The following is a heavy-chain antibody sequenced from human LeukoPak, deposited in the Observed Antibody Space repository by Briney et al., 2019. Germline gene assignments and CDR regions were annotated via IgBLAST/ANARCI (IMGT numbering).Heavy chain of an antibody. CDR1: GYIFTGYY. CDR3: ARGDVVATNYHDY. CDR2: LNPNSGGT. J-gene: IGHJ4*02. D-gene: IGHD5-12*01. Sequence: ASVKVSCKASGYIFTGYYVHWVRQAPGQGLEWMGWLNPNSGGTNYAQKFQGRVTMTRDTSINTAYMELSRLRSDDTALYYCARGDVVATNYHDYWGQGTLVTVSS. V-gene: IGHV1-2*02.